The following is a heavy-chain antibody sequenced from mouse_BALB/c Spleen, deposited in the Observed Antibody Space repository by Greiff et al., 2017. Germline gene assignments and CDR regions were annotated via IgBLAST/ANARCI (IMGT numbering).Heavy chain of an antibody. J-gene: IGHJ4*01. CDR1: GYTFTSYY. CDR2: INPSNGGT. D-gene: IGHD1-1*01. Sequence: QVQLQQSGAELVKPGASVKLSCKASGYTFTSYYMYWVKQRPGQGLEWIGEINPSNGGTNFNEKFKSKATLTVDKSSSTAYMQLSSLTSEDSAVYYCTRYYGSPYAMDYWGQGTSVTVSS. V-gene: IGHV1S81*02. CDR3: TRYYGSPYAMDY.